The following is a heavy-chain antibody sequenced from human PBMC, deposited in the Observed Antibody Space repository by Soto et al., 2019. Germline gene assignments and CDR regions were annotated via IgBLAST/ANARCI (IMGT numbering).Heavy chain of an antibody. CDR1: GFTFSNYA. V-gene: IGHV3-30*18. CDR3: AKDKGVFNWATSYFDY. D-gene: IGHD1-1*01. Sequence: LRLSCAASGFTFSNYAIHWVRHAPVRGLEWVALTSYDGNNEYYTDSVKGRFTISRDNSKNTLSLQMNSPRPEDTAVYYCAKDKGVFNWATSYFDYWGQGALVTVSS. CDR2: TSYDGNNE. J-gene: IGHJ4*02.